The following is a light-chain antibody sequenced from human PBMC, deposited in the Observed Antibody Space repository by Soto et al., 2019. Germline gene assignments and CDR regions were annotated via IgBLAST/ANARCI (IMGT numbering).Light chain of an antibody. CDR3: QQANSFPIT. CDR1: QGISRW. V-gene: IGKV1-12*01. J-gene: IGKJ5*01. CDR2: AAS. Sequence: DIQMTQSPSSVSASVGDRVTITCRASQGISRWLARYQQKPGKAPKLLIYAASSLQSGVPSRFSGSGSGTDFTLTISSLQPEDFATYYCQQANSFPITFGQGTRLEIK.